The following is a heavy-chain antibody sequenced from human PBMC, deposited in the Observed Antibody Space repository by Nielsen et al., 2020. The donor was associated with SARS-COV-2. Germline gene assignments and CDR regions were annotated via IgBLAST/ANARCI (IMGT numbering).Heavy chain of an antibody. CDR2: IWYDGSNK. V-gene: IGHV3-33*01. D-gene: IGHD1-14*01. J-gene: IGHJ4*02. CDR1: GFTFSSYG. Sequence: GGSLRLSCAASGFTFSSYGMHWVRQAPGKGLEWVAVIWYDGSNKYYADSVKGRFTISRDNAKNSLYLQMDSLRAEDTAFYHCARGYEGGPFDYWGQGTLVTVSS. CDR3: ARGYEGGPFDY.